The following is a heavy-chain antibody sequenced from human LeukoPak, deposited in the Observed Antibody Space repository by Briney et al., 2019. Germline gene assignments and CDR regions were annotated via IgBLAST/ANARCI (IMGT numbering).Heavy chain of an antibody. V-gene: IGHV3-7*01. CDR1: GFTFSDYY. Sequence: PGGSLRLSCAASGFTFSDYYMSWVRQAPGKGLEWVANIKQDGSEKYYVDSVKGRFTISRDNAKNSLYLQMNSLRAEDTAVYYCARDPRSSSWYSLTIWGQGTLVTVSS. CDR2: IKQDGSEK. D-gene: IGHD6-13*01. CDR3: ARDPRSSSWYSLTI. J-gene: IGHJ4*02.